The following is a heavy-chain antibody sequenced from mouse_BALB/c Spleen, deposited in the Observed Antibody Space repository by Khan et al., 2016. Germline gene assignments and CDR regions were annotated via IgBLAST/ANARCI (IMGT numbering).Heavy chain of an antibody. V-gene: IGHV1-9*01. CDR1: GYTFSSYW. CDR3: ARTDRRGYFGY. Sequence: VQLQESGAELMKPGASVKISCKATGYTFSSYWIEWVKQRPGHGLEWIGEILPGSGSTNYNEKFRGKATFTADTSSNTAYMQLSSLTSEDSAVHYCARTDRRGYFGYWGQGTTLTVSS. J-gene: IGHJ2*01. CDR2: ILPGSGST.